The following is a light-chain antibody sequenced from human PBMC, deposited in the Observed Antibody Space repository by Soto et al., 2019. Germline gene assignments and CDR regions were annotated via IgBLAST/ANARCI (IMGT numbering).Light chain of an antibody. J-gene: IGKJ5*01. V-gene: IGKV1-9*01. CDR3: QQLDSYPIT. CDR1: QDIRSR. CDR2: AAS. Sequence: IQLTQSPSSLSASVGDRVTITCRASQDIRSRLAWYQQKPGKAPKLLIYAASTLQSGVPSRFSGSGSGTAFTLTISSLQPEDFATYYCQQLDSYPITFGRGTRLEIK.